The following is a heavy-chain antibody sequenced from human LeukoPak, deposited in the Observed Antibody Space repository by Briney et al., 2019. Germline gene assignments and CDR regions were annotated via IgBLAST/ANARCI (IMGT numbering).Heavy chain of an antibody. D-gene: IGHD5-18*01. J-gene: IGHJ4*02. CDR2: INPSAGST. CDR3: ARGGLQLLAPLDY. V-gene: IGHV1-46*01. Sequence: ASVNVSCKASGYTFTSYYMHWVRQAPGQGLEGMGIINPSAGSTSYAQKFQGRVTMTRDTSTSTVYMELSSLRSEDTAVYYCARGGLQLLAPLDYWGQGNLVTVSS. CDR1: GYTFTSYY.